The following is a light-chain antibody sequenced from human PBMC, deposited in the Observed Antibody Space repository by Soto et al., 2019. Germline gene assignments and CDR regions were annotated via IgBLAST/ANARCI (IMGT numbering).Light chain of an antibody. CDR3: SSYTSSSTLI. Sequence: LTQPASVSGSPGQSITISCTGTSSDVGGYNYVSWYQQHPGKAPKLVIYEVINRPSGVSDRFSGAKSGSTASLTISGLQAEDEADYYCSSYTSSSTLIFGSGTKVTVL. CDR1: SSDVGGYNY. J-gene: IGLJ1*01. CDR2: EVI. V-gene: IGLV2-14*01.